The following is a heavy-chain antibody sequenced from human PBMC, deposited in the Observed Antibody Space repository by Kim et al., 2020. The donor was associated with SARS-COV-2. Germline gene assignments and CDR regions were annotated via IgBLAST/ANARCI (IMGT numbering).Heavy chain of an antibody. CDR3: ARVFLGTATAPYNFDY. J-gene: IGHJ4*02. D-gene: IGHD3-16*01. CDR1: GASISSGGFY. CDR2: MYFSGPT. V-gene: IGHV4-31*03. Sequence: SETLSLTCSVFGASISSGGFYWSWVRQHPGKGLEWIGYMYFSGPTYYNPSLQSRLSMSVDTSKDQFSLKLRYVTAADTAVYYCARVFLGTATAPYNFDYWGQGTLITVSS.